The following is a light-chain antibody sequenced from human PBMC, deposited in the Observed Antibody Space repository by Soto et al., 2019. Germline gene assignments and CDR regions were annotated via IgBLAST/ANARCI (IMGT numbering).Light chain of an antibody. Sequence: QSALTQPRSVSGSPGQSVTISCTGTSSDVGGYNYVSWYQQHPGKAPKGMIYDVSERPSGVPDRFSGSKSGNTASLTISGLQAEDEDDYYCCSNAGSYEVFGGGTKLTVL. J-gene: IGLJ2*01. CDR1: SSDVGGYNY. CDR2: DVS. V-gene: IGLV2-11*01. CDR3: CSNAGSYEV.